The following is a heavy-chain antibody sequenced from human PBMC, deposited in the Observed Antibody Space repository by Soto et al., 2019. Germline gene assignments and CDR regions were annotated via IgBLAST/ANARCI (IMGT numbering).Heavy chain of an antibody. CDR2: IYHSGST. D-gene: IGHD3-22*01. CDR1: GGSISSGGYS. CDR3: ARVIYNYYDSSGFNNWFDP. Sequence: PSETLSLTCAVSGGSISSGGYSWSWIRQPPGKGLEWIGYIYHSGSTYYNPSLKSRVTISVDRSKNQFSLKLSSVTAADTAVYYCARVIYNYYDSSGFNNWFDPWGQGTLVTVSS. J-gene: IGHJ5*02. V-gene: IGHV4-30-2*01.